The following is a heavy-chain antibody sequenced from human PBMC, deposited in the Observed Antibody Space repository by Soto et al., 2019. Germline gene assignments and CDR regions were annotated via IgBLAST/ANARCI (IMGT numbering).Heavy chain of an antibody. J-gene: IGHJ6*02. CDR1: GFTFSSSW. V-gene: IGHV3-7*05. CDR3: ERGALVVAAPRWGYYGMDV. CDR2: IKQDGSEK. D-gene: IGHD2-15*01. Sequence: GGSLRLSCAASGFTFSSSWMSWVRQAPGKGLEWVANIKQDGSEKYYVDSVKGRFTISRDNAENSLYLQMNSLRAEDTAVYYGERGALVVAAPRWGYYGMDVWGRGTTVTVSS.